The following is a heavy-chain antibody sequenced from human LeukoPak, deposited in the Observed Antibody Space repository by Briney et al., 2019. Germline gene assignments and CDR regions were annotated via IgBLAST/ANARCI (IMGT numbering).Heavy chain of an antibody. J-gene: IGHJ5*02. V-gene: IGHV3-74*01. CDR2: IKSDGST. CDR1: GFTFSSYW. Sequence: GGSLRLSCAASGFTFSSYWMHWVRQTPGRGLVWVSRIKSDGSTIYADSVKGRFTIPRDNAKNTLYLQMNSLRAEDTAIYYCARAVTYFYGSVTYDWFDPWGQGTLVTVSS. CDR3: ARAVTYFYGSVTYDWFDP. D-gene: IGHD3-10*01.